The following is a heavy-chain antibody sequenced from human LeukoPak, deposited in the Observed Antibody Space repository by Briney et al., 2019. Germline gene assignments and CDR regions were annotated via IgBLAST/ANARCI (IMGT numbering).Heavy chain of an antibody. CDR2: ISSSGSTI. Sequence: PGGSLRLSCAASGFTFSSYEMNWVRQAPGKGLEWVSYISSSGSTIYYADSVRGRFTISRDNAKNTLYLQMNSLRGEDTAVYYCARPCSGGSCYGAFDIWGQGTMVTVSS. J-gene: IGHJ3*02. D-gene: IGHD2-15*01. CDR3: ARPCSGGSCYGAFDI. V-gene: IGHV3-48*03. CDR1: GFTFSSYE.